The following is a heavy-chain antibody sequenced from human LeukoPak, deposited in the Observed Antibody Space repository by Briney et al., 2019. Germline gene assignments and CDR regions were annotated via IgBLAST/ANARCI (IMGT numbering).Heavy chain of an antibody. CDR3: ARGGYSYGSFRLYFDY. J-gene: IGHJ4*02. V-gene: IGHV4-59*01. CDR1: GGSISGYY. D-gene: IGHD5-18*01. Sequence: SETLSLSCTVSGGSISGYYWSWIRQPPGKGLECIGYMYYPGSTNYNPSLKSRVTISIDTSKNQFSLNLSSVTAADTAMYYCARGGYSYGSFRLYFDYWGQGALVTVSS. CDR2: MYYPGST.